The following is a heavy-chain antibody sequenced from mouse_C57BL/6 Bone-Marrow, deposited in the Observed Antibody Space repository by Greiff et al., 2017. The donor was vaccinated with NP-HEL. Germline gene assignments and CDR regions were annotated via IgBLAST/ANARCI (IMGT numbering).Heavy chain of an antibody. V-gene: IGHV5-12*01. CDR3: AGLTFYAMDY. CDR1: GFTFSDYY. CDR2: ISNGGGST. D-gene: IGHD1-3*01. Sequence: EVQRVESGGGLVQPGGSLKLSCAASGFTFSDYYMYWVRQTPEKRLEWVAYISNGGGSTYYPDTVKGRFTISRDNAKNTLYLQMSRLKSEDTAMYYCAGLTFYAMDYWGQGTSVTVSS. J-gene: IGHJ4*01.